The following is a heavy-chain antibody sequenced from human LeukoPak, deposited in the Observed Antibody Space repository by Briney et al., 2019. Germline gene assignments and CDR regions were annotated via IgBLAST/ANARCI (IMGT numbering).Heavy chain of an antibody. D-gene: IGHD6-6*01. V-gene: IGHV4-4*07. J-gene: IGHJ5*02. Sequence: SETLSLTCTVSGGSISSYYWSWIRQPAGKGLEWIGRIYTSGSTNYNPSLKSRVTISVDTSKNQFSLKLSSVTAADTAVYYCAKYSSSGGWFDPWGQGTLVTVSS. CDR1: GGSISSYY. CDR2: IYTSGST. CDR3: AKYSSSGGWFDP.